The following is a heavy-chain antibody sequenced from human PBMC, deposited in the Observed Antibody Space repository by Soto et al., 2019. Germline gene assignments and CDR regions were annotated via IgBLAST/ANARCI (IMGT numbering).Heavy chain of an antibody. CDR2: IYPGDSDT. CDR3: AASIFYYGMDV. J-gene: IGHJ6*02. V-gene: IGHV5-51*01. CDR1: GYTFTNYW. Sequence: GESLKISCKGSGYTFTNYWISWVRQMPGKGLEWMGIIYPGDSDTKYNPSFQGQVTISVDKSITTTYLQWSSLKASDTAIYYCAASIFYYGMDVWGQGTTVTVSS.